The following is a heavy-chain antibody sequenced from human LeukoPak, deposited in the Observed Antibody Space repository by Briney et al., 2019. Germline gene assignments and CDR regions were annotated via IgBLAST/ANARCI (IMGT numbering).Heavy chain of an antibody. D-gene: IGHD3-10*01. CDR3: AREHGITIQSHNYYYYGMDV. V-gene: IGHV1-18*01. CDR2: ISAYNGNT. CDR1: GYTFTSYG. J-gene: IGHJ6*02. Sequence: GASVNVSCKASGYTFTSYGISWVRQAPGQGLEWMGWISAYNGNTNYAQKLQGRVTMTTDTSTSTAYMELRSLRSDDTAVYYCAREHGITIQSHNYYYYGMDVWGQGTTVTVSS.